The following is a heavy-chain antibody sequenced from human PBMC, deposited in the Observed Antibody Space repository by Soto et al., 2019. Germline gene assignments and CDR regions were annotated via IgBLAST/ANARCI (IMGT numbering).Heavy chain of an antibody. V-gene: IGHV3-13*01. CDR1: GFPFSTYD. D-gene: IGHD6-19*01. Sequence: EVLLVESGGGLVQPGGSLRLSCAAAGFPFSTYDMHWVRQSPGKGLEWISAIGAAGDTYYSDSMKGRFTISRDNAKSSLYLQMNSLSAGDSAVYYFSRGPVAGPSYYYMDMWGKGTTVIVSS. J-gene: IGHJ6*03. CDR2: IGAAGDT. CDR3: SRGPVAGPSYYYMDM.